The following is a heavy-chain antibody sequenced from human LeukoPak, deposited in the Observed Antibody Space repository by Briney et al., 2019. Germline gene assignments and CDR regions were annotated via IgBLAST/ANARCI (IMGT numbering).Heavy chain of an antibody. CDR1: GEPFCGYF. D-gene: IGHD3-22*01. CDR3: ARGPYSYDSSGAFDI. V-gene: IGHV4-34*01. Sequence: SETLPLTCGVYGEPFCGYFWSWIRQPPGKGLEWIGEINHSGSTNYNRSLKSRVTISVDTSKNQFSLKLSSVTAADTAVYFCARGPYSYDSSGAFDIWGQGTMVTVSS. CDR2: INHSGST. J-gene: IGHJ3*02.